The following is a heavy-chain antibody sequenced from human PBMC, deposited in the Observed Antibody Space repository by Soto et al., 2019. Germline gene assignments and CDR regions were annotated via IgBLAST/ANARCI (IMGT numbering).Heavy chain of an antibody. Sequence: EVQLLESGGGLVQPGGSLRLSCAASGFTFSSYAMSWVRQAPGKGLEWVSAISGSGGSTYYADSVKGRFTISRDNSKNTLYLQMNSLRAEDTAVYYCARTPQGSIAVAVHFDYWGQGPLVTVSS. CDR2: ISGSGGST. CDR1: GFTFSSYA. J-gene: IGHJ4*02. CDR3: ARTPQGSIAVAVHFDY. D-gene: IGHD6-19*01. V-gene: IGHV3-23*01.